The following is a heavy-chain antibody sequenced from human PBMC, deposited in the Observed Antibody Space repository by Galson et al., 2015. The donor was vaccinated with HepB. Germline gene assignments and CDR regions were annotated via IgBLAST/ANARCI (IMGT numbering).Heavy chain of an antibody. CDR3: ARDPIPAAATDY. D-gene: IGHD2-2*01. CDR1: GFTFSSYS. Sequence: SLRLSCAASGFTFSSYSMNWVRQAPGKGLEWVSSISSSSSYIYYADSVKGRFTISRDNAKNSLYLQMNSLRAEDTAVYYCARDPIPAAATDYWGQGTLVTVSS. V-gene: IGHV3-21*01. CDR2: ISSSSSYI. J-gene: IGHJ4*02.